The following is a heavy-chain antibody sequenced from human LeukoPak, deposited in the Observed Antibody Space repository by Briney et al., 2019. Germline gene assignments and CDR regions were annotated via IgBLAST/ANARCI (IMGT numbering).Heavy chain of an antibody. V-gene: IGHV5-10-1*01. CDR1: GYSFTSYW. CDR2: IDPSDSYT. Sequence: GESLRISCKGSGYSFTSYWISWVRQMPGKGLEWMGRIDPSDSYTNYSPSFQGHVTISADKSISTAYLQWSSLKASDTAMYYCARRGIWGIAVAGFDYWGQGTLVTVSS. J-gene: IGHJ4*02. CDR3: ARRGIWGIAVAGFDY. D-gene: IGHD6-19*01.